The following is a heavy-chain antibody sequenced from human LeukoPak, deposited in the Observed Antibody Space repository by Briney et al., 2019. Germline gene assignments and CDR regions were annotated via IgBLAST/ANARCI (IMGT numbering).Heavy chain of an antibody. CDR1: GGSISSYY. Sequence: KTSETLSLTCTVSGGSISSYYWSWIRQPPGKGLEWIGYIYYSGSTNYNPSLKSRVTISVDTSKNQFSLKLISVTAADTAVYHCAAYSSSGDAFDIWGQGTIVTVSS. J-gene: IGHJ3*02. CDR3: AAYSSSGDAFDI. V-gene: IGHV4-59*08. D-gene: IGHD6-13*01. CDR2: IYYSGST.